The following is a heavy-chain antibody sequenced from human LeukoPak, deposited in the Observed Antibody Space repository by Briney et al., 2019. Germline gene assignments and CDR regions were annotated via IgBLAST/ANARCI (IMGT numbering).Heavy chain of an antibody. CDR1: GFTFSSYC. V-gene: IGHV3-30*18. D-gene: IGHD3-22*01. J-gene: IGHJ3*02. CDR2: ISYDGSNK. CDR3: AKYYDSSGYHSEHNDAFDI. Sequence: GGSLRLSCAASGFTFSSYCMHWVRQAPGKGLEWVAVISYDGSNKYYADSVKGRFTISRDNSKNTLYLQMNSLRAEDTAVYYCAKYYDSSGYHSEHNDAFDIWGQGTMVTVSS.